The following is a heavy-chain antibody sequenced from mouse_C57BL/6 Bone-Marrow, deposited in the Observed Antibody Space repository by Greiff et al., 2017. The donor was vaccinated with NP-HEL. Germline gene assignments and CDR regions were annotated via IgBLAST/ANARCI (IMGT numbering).Heavy chain of an antibody. CDR2: IRSKSNNYAT. Sequence: EVQLVESGGGLVQPKGSLKLSCAASGFSFNTYAMNWVRQAPGKGLEWVARIRSKSNNYATYYADSVKDRFTISRADSESMLHLQMNHLKTEDTAMYYWLRHGDGISPFAYWGQGTLVTVSA. J-gene: IGHJ3*01. V-gene: IGHV10-1*01. CDR1: GFSFNTYA. D-gene: IGHD1-1*01. CDR3: LRHGDGISPFAY.